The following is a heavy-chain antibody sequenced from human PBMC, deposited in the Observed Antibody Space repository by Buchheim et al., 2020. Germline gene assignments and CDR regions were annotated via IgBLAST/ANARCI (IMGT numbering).Heavy chain of an antibody. Sequence: QLQLQESGPGLVKPSETLSLTCTVSGGPIRSSSYYWGWIRQPPGKGLEWIGGIYYSGGTHYNPSLKSRVTLSVETSKKQVSLKLSSVTAADTAVYYCAAGAYYYGMDVWGQGTT. CDR2: IYYSGGT. CDR3: AAGAYYYGMDV. V-gene: IGHV4-39*01. CDR1: GGPIRSSSYY. J-gene: IGHJ6*02. D-gene: IGHD4/OR15-4a*01.